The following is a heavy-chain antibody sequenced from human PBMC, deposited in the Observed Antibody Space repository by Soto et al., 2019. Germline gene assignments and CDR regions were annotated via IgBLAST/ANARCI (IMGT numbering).Heavy chain of an antibody. V-gene: IGHV3-72*01. CDR1: GFTFSDHY. D-gene: IGHD6-13*01. CDR2: NQHKTNRYTT. Sequence: EVQLVESGGGLVQPGGSLRLSCAASGFTFSDHYLDWVRQAPGKGLEWVGRNQHKTNRYTTEYAASVTGRCTTSKHESKNSLSLQMDSLNTKHTAMHYFGTLIAAVGQWGPGTLVTFPS. CDR3: GTLIAAVGQ. J-gene: IGHJ4*02.